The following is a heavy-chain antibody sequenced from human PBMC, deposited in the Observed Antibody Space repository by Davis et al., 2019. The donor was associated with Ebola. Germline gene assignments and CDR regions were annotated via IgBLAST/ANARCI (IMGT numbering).Heavy chain of an antibody. V-gene: IGHV4-39*07. CDR3: ARGHVFYYYYGMDV. CDR1: GGSISSSSYY. D-gene: IGHD5/OR15-5a*01. J-gene: IGHJ6*02. Sequence: SETLSLTCTVSGGSISSSSYYWGWIRQPPGKGLEWIGSIYYSGSTYYNPSLKSRVTISVDKSKNQFSLKLSSVTAADTAVYYCARGHVFYYYYGMDVWGQGTTVTVSS. CDR2: IYYSGST.